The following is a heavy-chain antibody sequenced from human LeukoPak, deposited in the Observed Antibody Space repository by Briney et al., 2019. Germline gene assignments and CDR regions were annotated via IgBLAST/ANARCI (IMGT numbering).Heavy chain of an antibody. CDR1: GFTFSSYS. Sequence: GGSLRLSCAASGFTFSSYSMNWVRQAPGKGLEWVSSISSSSSYIYYADSVKGRFTISRDNAKSSLYLQMNSLRAEDTAVYYCARGMVYSSLQTDYWGQGTLVTVSS. D-gene: IGHD6-6*01. CDR2: ISSSSSYI. CDR3: ARGMVYSSLQTDY. J-gene: IGHJ4*02. V-gene: IGHV3-21*01.